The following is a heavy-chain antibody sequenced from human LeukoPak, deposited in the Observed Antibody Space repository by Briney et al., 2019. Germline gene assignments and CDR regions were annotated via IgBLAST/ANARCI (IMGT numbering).Heavy chain of an antibody. D-gene: IGHD3-10*01. CDR2: ISYDGSNK. V-gene: IGHV3-30-3*01. J-gene: IGHJ3*02. CDR1: GFTFSSYA. Sequence: GRSLRLSCAASGFTFSSYAMHWVRQAPGKGLEWVAVISYDGSNKYYADSVKGRFTISRDNSKNTLYLQMNSLRAEDTAVYYCAPHPSSRWAPDAFDIWGQGTMVTVSS. CDR3: APHPSSRWAPDAFDI.